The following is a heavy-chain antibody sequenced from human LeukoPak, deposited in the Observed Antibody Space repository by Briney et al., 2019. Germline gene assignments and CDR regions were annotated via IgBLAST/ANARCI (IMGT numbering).Heavy chain of an antibody. J-gene: IGHJ6*04. D-gene: IGHD3-10*01. Sequence: GGSLRLSCAAPGFTFSDYYMSWIRQAPGKGLEWVSYISSSGSTIYYADSVKGRFTISRDNAKNSQYLQMNSLRAEGTAVYYCARRAYGSGSYILDVWGKGTTVTVSS. CDR2: ISSSGSTI. CDR1: GFTFSDYY. V-gene: IGHV3-11*01. CDR3: ARRAYGSGSYILDV.